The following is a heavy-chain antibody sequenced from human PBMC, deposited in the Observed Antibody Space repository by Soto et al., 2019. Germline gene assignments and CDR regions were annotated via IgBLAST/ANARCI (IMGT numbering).Heavy chain of an antibody. CDR3: ARYLRILPGYPGYFDY. V-gene: IGHV4-34*01. CDR1: GGSFSGYY. D-gene: IGHD3-9*01. CDR2: INHSGST. Sequence: SETLSLTCAVYGGSFSGYYWSWIRQPPGKGLEWIGEINHSGSTNYNPSLKSRVTISVDTSKNQFSLKLSSVTAADTAVYYCARYLRILPGYPGYFDYWGQGTLVTVSS. J-gene: IGHJ4*02.